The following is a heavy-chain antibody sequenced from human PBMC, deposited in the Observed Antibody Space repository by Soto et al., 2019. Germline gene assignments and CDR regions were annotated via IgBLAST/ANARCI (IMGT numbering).Heavy chain of an antibody. J-gene: IGHJ3*02. CDR1: GFTFSSYW. CDR3: ARVHCSGRSFCSALDPFDI. Sequence: EVQLVESGGGLVQPGGSLRLSCAASGFTFSSYWMTWVRQAPGKGLEWVANIKQDGSEKYYVDSVKGRFTISRDNAKNSLYLQMISLRAEDTALYYCARVHCSGRSFCSALDPFDIWGQGTMVIVSS. V-gene: IGHV3-7*01. D-gene: IGHD2-15*01. CDR2: IKQDGSEK.